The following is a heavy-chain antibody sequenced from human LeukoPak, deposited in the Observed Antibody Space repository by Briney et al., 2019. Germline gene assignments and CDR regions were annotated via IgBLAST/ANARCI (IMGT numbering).Heavy chain of an antibody. CDR2: ISTNGGST. Sequence: GGSLRLSCAASGFTFSTYAIHWVRQATGKGLEYVSGISTNGGSTDYANSVKGRFTISRDNSKITLYLQMGSLRAEDMAVYYCARSLRHYYYMDVWGKGTTVTVSS. J-gene: IGHJ6*03. V-gene: IGHV3-64*01. CDR1: GFTFSTYA. CDR3: ARSLRHYYYMDV.